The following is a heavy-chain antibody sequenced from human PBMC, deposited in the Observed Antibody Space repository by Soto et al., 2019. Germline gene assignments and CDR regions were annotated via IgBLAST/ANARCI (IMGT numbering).Heavy chain of an antibody. Sequence: SETLSLTCTVSGGSISSSSYYWGWIRQPPGKGLEWIGSIYYSGSTYYNPSLKSRVTISVDTTKNQFSLKLSSVTAADTAVYYCARRDTLYCGGDCYAFDIWGQGTMVTVSS. D-gene: IGHD2-21*02. CDR1: GGSISSSSYY. J-gene: IGHJ3*02. CDR2: IYYSGST. CDR3: ARRDTLYCGGDCYAFDI. V-gene: IGHV4-39*01.